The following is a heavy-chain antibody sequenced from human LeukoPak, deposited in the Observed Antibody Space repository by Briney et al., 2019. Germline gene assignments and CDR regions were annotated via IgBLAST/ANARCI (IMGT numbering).Heavy chain of an antibody. CDR3: AREGGGFDY. J-gene: IGHJ4*02. V-gene: IGHV4-4*07. Sequence: PSETLSLTCTVSGGSISPYSWNWIRQPAGKGLEWIGRIFPSGSTKYDPSLKSRVTMTVDTSKKHFSLKLRSVTAADTALYYCAREGGGFDYWGQGTLVTVSS. D-gene: IGHD3-16*01. CDR2: IFPSGST. CDR1: GGSISPYS.